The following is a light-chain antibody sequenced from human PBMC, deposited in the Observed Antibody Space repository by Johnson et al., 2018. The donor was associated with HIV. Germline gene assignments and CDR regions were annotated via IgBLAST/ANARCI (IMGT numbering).Light chain of an antibody. J-gene: IGLJ1*01. CDR1: SSNIGNNY. Sequence: QSILTQPPSVSAAPGQKVTISCSGSSSNIGNNYVSWYQQVPGTAPKLLIYDNNKRPSGIPDRFSGSKSGTSATLGITGLQTGDEADYYCGPWDSSLSIGYVFGTGTKVAVL. V-gene: IGLV1-51*01. CDR3: GPWDSSLSIGYV. CDR2: DNN.